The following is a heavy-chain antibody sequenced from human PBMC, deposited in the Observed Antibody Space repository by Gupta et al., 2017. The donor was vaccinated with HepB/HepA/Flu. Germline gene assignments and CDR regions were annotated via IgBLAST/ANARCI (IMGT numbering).Heavy chain of an antibody. CDR1: GFTFSIYS. V-gene: IGHV3-48*02. CDR3: VRDKDWAFDS. J-gene: IGHJ4*02. D-gene: IGHD3/OR15-3a*01. CDR2: ISSTYEI. Sequence: EVQLVESGGGLVQPGGSMRLSWAAPGFTFSIYSINWIRQAPGKKLEWVAYISSTYEIWYADSVKGRFTISRDNGKNSLYLQMNSLRDEDTALYYCVRDKDWAFDSWGQGTPVTVSS.